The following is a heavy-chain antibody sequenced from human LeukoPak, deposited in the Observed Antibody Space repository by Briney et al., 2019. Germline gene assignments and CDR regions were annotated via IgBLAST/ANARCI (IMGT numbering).Heavy chain of an antibody. D-gene: IGHD2-2*01. V-gene: IGHV3-21*01. Sequence: GGSLRLSCAASGFTFSSYSMNWVRQAPGKGLEWVSSISSSSSYIYYADSVKGRFTISRDNAKNSLYLQMNSLRAEDTAVYYCAKYASSTNYYFGLDVWGQGTTVTVSS. CDR1: GFTFSSYS. J-gene: IGHJ6*02. CDR2: ISSSSSYI. CDR3: AKYASSTNYYFGLDV.